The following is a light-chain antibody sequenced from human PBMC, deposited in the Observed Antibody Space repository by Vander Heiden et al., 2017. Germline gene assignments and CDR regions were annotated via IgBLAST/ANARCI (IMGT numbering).Light chain of an antibody. V-gene: IGLV1-36*01. Sequence: QSVLTQPPSASEAPRQRVTISCSGSSSNIGNNAVNWYQQLPGKAPKLLIYYDDRRPSGVPDRFSGSKSGTSASLAISGLQSEDEADYYCAAWDDSLNGVVFGGGTKLTVL. CDR2: YDD. CDR3: AAWDDSLNGVV. CDR1: SSNIGNNA. J-gene: IGLJ2*01.